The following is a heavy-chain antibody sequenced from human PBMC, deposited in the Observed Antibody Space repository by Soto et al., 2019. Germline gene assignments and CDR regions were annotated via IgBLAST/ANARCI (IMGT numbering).Heavy chain of an antibody. CDR2: IYYSGST. Sequence: SETLSLTCTVSGGSISSYYWSWIRQPPGKGLEWIGYIYYSGSTNYNPSLKSRVTISVDTSKNQFSLKLSSVTAADTAVYYCARHVMGAARYDAFDIWGQGTMVTVSS. CDR1: GGSISSYY. V-gene: IGHV4-59*08. J-gene: IGHJ3*02. D-gene: IGHD6-6*01. CDR3: ARHVMGAARYDAFDI.